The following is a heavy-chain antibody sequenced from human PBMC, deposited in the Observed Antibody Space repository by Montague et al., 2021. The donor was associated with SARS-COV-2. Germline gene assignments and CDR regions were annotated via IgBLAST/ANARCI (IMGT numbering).Heavy chain of an antibody. Sequence: SETLSLTCTVSGASLKRNNYYWGWARQPPGKGLEWIGSIFYGESTHYNPSLKSRVTLSVDTSKKQFSLELSSVTAADTALYYCTSTARSDFSDRSGKYVVWGQGALVTVSS. D-gene: IGHD3-22*01. CDR2: IFYGEST. CDR1: GASLKRNNYY. CDR3: TSTARSDFSDRSGKYVV. J-gene: IGHJ4*02. V-gene: IGHV4-39*01.